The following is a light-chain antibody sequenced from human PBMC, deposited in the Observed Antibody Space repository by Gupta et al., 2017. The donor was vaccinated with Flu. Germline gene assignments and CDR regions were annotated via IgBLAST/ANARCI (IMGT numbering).Light chain of an antibody. CDR2: EVT. CDR3: SSHTGSDNFV. J-gene: IGLJ1*01. V-gene: IGLV2-8*01. CDR1: SSDIGAYKY. Sequence: SALPQPPSASGSPGQSIPISSTGTSSDIGAYKYVSWHQQHAGKAPNLIIYEVTKRPAGVPDRFSGSKSGNTASLTVSGLKAEEEGDYYCSSHTGSDNFVFGTGTAVTVL.